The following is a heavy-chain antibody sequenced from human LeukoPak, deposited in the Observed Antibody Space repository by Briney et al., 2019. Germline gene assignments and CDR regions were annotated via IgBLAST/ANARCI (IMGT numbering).Heavy chain of an antibody. CDR2: INHSGST. CDR3: AREPYYGSGSRWFDP. Sequence: SETLSLTCAVCGGSFSGYYWSWIRQPPGKGLEWIGEINHSGSTYYNPSLKSRVTISVDTSKNQFSLKPSSVTAADTAVYYCAREPYYGSGSRWFDPCGQGTLVTVSS. CDR1: GGSFSGYY. D-gene: IGHD3-10*01. J-gene: IGHJ5*02. V-gene: IGHV4-34*01.